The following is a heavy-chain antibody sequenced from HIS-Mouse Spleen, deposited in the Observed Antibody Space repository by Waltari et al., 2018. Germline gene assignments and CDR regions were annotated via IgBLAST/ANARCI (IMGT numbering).Heavy chain of an antibody. CDR1: GGSISRSSYY. CDR2: IYYSGST. V-gene: IGHV4-39*07. CDR3: AKTHQGDAFDI. Sequence: QLQLQESGPGLVKPSETLSLTCTVSGGSISRSSYYWGWIRQPPGKGLEWIGSIYYSGSTYYNPSLKSRVTISVDTSKNQFSLKLSSVTAADTAVYYCAKTHQGDAFDIWGQGTMVTVSS. J-gene: IGHJ3*02. D-gene: IGHD2-2*01.